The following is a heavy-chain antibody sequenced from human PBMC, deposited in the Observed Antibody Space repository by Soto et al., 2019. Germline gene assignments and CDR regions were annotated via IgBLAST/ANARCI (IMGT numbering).Heavy chain of an antibody. V-gene: IGHV3-49*04. CDR2: IRSKAFGGTT. J-gene: IGHJ6*02. D-gene: IGHD3-9*01. CDR1: GFTFGDYG. CDR3: ARGLTRYFASNYYYYGMDV. Sequence: GGSLRLSCTTSGFTFGDYGLNWVRQAPGKGLEWVGFIRSKAFGGTTEYAASVKGKFTISRDDSNSIAYLQMNSLKTEDTAVYSCARGLTRYFASNYYYYGMDVWGQGTTVTVSS.